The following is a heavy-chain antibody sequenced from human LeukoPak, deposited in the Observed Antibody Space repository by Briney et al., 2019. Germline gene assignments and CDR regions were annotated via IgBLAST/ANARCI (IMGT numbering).Heavy chain of an antibody. Sequence: SETLSLTCAVSGGSISSSNWWSWVRQPPGKGLEWIGEIYHSGSTNYNPSLKSRVTISVDTSKNQFSLKLSSVTAADTAVYYCARPFTGPDSPQQLVPDYWGQGTLVTVSS. CDR3: ARPFTGPDSPQQLVPDY. J-gene: IGHJ4*02. CDR2: IYHSGST. D-gene: IGHD6-6*01. CDR1: GGSISSSNW. V-gene: IGHV4-4*02.